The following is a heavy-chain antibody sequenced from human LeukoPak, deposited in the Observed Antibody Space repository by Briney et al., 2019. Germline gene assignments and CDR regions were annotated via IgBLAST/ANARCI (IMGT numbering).Heavy chain of an antibody. D-gene: IGHD6-6*01. CDR2: ISGSGGST. CDR1: GFTFSSYA. J-gene: IGHJ5*02. Sequence: GGSLRLSCAASGFTFSSYAMSWVRQAPGKGLEWGSAISGSGGSTYYADSVKGRFTISRDNSKNTLYLQMNSLRAEDTAVYCCAKGRQLVRWFDPWGQGTLVTVYS. CDR3: AKGRQLVRWFDP. V-gene: IGHV3-23*01.